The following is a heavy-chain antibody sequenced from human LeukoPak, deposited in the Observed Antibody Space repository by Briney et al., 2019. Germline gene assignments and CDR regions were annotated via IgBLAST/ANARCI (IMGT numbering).Heavy chain of an antibody. Sequence: PGGSLRLSCAASGFTFSSYSMNWVRQAPGKGLEWVSSISSSSSYIYYADSVKGRFTISRDNAKNSLYLQMNSLRAEDTAVYYCNSDGDTAMVTCAYWGQGTLVTVSS. CDR2: ISSSSSYI. J-gene: IGHJ4*02. CDR3: NSDGDTAMVTCAY. V-gene: IGHV3-21*01. CDR1: GFTFSSYS. D-gene: IGHD5-18*01.